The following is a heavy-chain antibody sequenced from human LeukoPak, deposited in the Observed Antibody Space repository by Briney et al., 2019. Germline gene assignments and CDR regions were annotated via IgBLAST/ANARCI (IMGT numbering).Heavy chain of an antibody. CDR3: AKDMASPYFDY. V-gene: IGHV3-30*02. Sequence: GGSLRLSCAASGFTFSTYGMHWVRQAPGKGLGWVAFIRNDGTIKYYADSVRGRFTISRDNSKNTLYLQMDSLRPEDTAVYYCAKDMASPYFDYWGQGTLVTVSS. CDR2: IRNDGTIK. D-gene: IGHD2-2*01. CDR1: GFTFSTYG. J-gene: IGHJ4*02.